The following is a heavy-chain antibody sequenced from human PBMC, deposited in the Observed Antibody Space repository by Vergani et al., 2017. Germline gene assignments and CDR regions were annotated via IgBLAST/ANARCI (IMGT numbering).Heavy chain of an antibody. CDR3: ARDYNRGLGHFDY. CDR1: PNSFFSHW. D-gene: IGHD3-10*01. CDR2: IFPGDSDT. J-gene: IGHJ4*02. Sequence: EVQLVQSGAEVKTSGESLKISCQGSPNSFFSHWVAWVRQTPGKGLEWIGIIFPGDSDTRYSPSFQGQVPISAAKSIETVYLKWRSLNTSDTGTYFCARDYNRGLGHFDYLGQGTRVTVS. V-gene: IGHV5-51*03.